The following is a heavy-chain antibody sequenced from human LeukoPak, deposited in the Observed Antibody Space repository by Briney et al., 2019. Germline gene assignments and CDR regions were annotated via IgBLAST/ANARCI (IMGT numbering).Heavy chain of an antibody. V-gene: IGHV3-23*01. CDR1: GFTFSSYD. D-gene: IGHD1-26*01. J-gene: IGHJ2*01. CDR3: AKDRTVGASYRYFDL. CDR2: ISSSGSGGNT. Sequence: PGGSLRLSCAASGFTFSSYDMDWVRQAPRKGLEWVSGISSSGSGGNTYYADSVKGRFTISRDSSKNTLFLHMNTLRAEDTAIYYCAKDRTVGASYRYFDLWGRGTLVTVSS.